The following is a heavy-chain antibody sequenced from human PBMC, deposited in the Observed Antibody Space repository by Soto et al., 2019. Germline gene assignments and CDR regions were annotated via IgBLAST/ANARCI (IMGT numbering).Heavy chain of an antibody. CDR2: IYPGDSDT. D-gene: IGHD3-9*01. CDR3: ASLTGLPHYRSIDV. J-gene: IGHJ6*02. CDR1: GYTFSAYW. V-gene: IGHV5-51*01. Sequence: GESLKISCEGSGYTFSAYWIGWVRQMPGKGLEWMGIIYPGDSDTKYSPSFQGQVTISADKSISTAYLQWNTLKASDTAIYYCASLTGLPHYRSIDVCGQGTTVTVSS.